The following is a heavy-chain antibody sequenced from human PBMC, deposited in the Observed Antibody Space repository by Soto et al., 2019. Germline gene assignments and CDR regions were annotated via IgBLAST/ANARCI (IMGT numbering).Heavy chain of an antibody. CDR1: GGSFSGYY. V-gene: IGHV4-34*01. Sequence: ETLSLTCAVYGGSFSGYYWSWIRQPPGKGLEWIGEINHSGSTNYNPSLKSRVTISVDTSKNQFSLKLSSVTAADTAVYYCASQGGDTAMVNWFDPWGQGTLVTVSS. CDR3: ASQGGDTAMVNWFDP. J-gene: IGHJ5*02. D-gene: IGHD5-18*01. CDR2: INHSGST.